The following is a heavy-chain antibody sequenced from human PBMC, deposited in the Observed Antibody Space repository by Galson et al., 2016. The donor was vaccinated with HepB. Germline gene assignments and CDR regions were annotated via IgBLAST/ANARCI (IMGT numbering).Heavy chain of an antibody. D-gene: IGHD6-19*01. V-gene: IGHV4-4*02. CDR2: IYHSGST. Sequence: SETLSLTCVVSGGSIRSDNWWTWVRQSPGKGLEWIGEIYHSGSTTYNPSLKSRVAISVDKSNNHFSLNLSSVTAAGTAVYYCARDAVAVAGTLHFYFYGMGVWGQGTTVTVSS. CDR1: GGSIRSDNW. CDR3: ARDAVAVAGTLHFYFYGMGV. J-gene: IGHJ6*02.